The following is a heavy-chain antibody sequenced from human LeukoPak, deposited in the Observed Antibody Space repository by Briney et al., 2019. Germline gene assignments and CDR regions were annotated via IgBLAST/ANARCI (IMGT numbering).Heavy chain of an antibody. CDR2: IKQDGGEK. J-gene: IGHJ6*02. V-gene: IGHV3-7*03. CDR3: ARGGGLDV. Sequence: PGGSLRLSCAASGFTFSSYWMIWVRQPPGKGLEWVANIKQDGGEKYYVDSVKGRFTISRDNAKNSLYLQMSNLRAEDTAVYFCARGGGLDVWGQGATVTVSS. D-gene: IGHD3-16*01. CDR1: GFTFSSYW.